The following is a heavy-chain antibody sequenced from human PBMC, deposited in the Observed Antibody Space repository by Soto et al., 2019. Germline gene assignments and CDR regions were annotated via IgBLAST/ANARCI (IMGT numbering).Heavy chain of an antibody. D-gene: IGHD3-22*01. Sequence: PGGSLRLSCVASGFTFSTYAMSWVRQAPGKGLEWVSAITGSGGSTYHADSVKGRFTISRDNSKNTLYLQMNSLRADDTAVYYCAKGSSASRPYYFDYWGQGTLVTVSS. CDR2: ITGSGGST. J-gene: IGHJ4*02. V-gene: IGHV3-23*01. CDR3: AKGSSASRPYYFDY. CDR1: GFTFSTYA.